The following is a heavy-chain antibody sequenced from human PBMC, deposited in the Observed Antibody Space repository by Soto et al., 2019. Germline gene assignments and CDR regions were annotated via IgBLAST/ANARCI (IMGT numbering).Heavy chain of an antibody. V-gene: IGHV3-7*01. CDR1: GFTFSSYW. J-gene: IGHJ4*02. CDR3: GGDIRGSSSTN. Sequence: EVQLVESGGGLVQPGGSLRLSCAASGFTFSSYWMSWVRQAPGKGLGWVATINQDGSSKSYVDSVKGLFTISRDNAKNSVYLQMNGLRAEDTAVYYFGGDIRGSSSTNWGQGTLLTVSS. D-gene: IGHD6-13*01. CDR2: INQDGSSK.